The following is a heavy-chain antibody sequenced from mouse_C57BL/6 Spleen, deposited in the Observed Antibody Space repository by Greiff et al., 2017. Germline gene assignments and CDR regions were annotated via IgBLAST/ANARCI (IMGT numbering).Heavy chain of an antibody. CDR3: ARCHDYDWYFDV. CDR2: IYPGDGDT. Sequence: LQESGPELVKPGASVKISCKASGYAFSSSWMNWVKQRPGKGLEWIGRIYPGDGDTNYNGKFKGKATLTADKSSSTAYMQLSSLTSEDSAVYFCARCHDYDWYFDVWGTGTTVTVSS. CDR1: GYAFSSSW. V-gene: IGHV1-82*01. J-gene: IGHJ1*03. D-gene: IGHD2-4*01.